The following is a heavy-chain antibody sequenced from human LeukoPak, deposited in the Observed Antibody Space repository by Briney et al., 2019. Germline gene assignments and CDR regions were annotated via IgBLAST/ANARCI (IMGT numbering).Heavy chain of an antibody. J-gene: IGHJ4*02. CDR1: GYTFTVYY. CDR3: ARDAEGGNVLRYFDWLPPPLFY. CDR2: INPSGGST. Sequence: ASVKVSCKASGYTFTVYYMHWVRQAPGQGLEWMGIINPSGGSTSYAQKFQGRVTMTRDTSTSTVYMELSSLRSEDTAVYYCARDAEGGNVLRYFDWLPPPLFYWGQGTLVTVSS. D-gene: IGHD3-9*01. V-gene: IGHV1-46*01.